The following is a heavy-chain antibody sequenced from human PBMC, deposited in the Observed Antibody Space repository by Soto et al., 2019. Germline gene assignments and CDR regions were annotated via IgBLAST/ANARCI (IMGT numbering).Heavy chain of an antibody. V-gene: IGHV3-48*01. J-gene: IGHJ4*02. Sequence: GGSLRLSCAASGFTFSSYSMNWVRQAPGKGLEWVSYISSSSSTIYYADSVKGRFTISRDNAKNSLYLQMNSLRAEDTAVYYCARDLHDYGVLVDYWGQGTLVTVSS. CDR2: ISSSSSTI. D-gene: IGHD4-17*01. CDR3: ARDLHDYGVLVDY. CDR1: GFTFSSYS.